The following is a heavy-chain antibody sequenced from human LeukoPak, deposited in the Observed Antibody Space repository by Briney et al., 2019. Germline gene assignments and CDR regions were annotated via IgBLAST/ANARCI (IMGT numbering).Heavy chain of an antibody. D-gene: IGHD6-13*01. Sequence: GGSLRLSCAASGFTVSSNYMSWVRQAPGKGLEWVSVIYSGGSTYYADSVKGRFTISRDNSKNTLYLQMNSLRAEDTAVYYCAKDAIPSSSWYIYYYMDVWGKGTTVTVSS. CDR3: AKDAIPSSSWYIYYYMDV. CDR1: GFTVSSNY. CDR2: IYSGGST. J-gene: IGHJ6*03. V-gene: IGHV3-66*01.